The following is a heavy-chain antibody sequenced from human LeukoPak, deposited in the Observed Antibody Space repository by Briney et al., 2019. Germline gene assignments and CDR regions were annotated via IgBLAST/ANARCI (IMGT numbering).Heavy chain of an antibody. CDR3: AIFQGTYGDNDNDF. CDR2: IIPMINTP. J-gene: IGHJ4*02. V-gene: IGHV1-69*13. Sequence: SVKVSCKASGGTFRSFAINWVRQAPGKGLEWMGGIIPMINTPKYAQRFQGRVSITADESTSTGYMEVSSLRSEDTAVYYWAIFQGTYGDNDNDFWGQGTLVTVSS. CDR1: GGTFRSFA. D-gene: IGHD4-17*01.